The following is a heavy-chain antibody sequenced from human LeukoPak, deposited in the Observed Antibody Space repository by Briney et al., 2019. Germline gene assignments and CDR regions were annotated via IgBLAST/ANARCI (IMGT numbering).Heavy chain of an antibody. D-gene: IGHD3-10*01. V-gene: IGHV3-48*01. J-gene: IGHJ4*02. CDR2: ISSGSGNI. Sequence: GGSLRLSCVGSGFALSSYAMNWVRQAPGKGLEWVSYISSGSGNIYYADSVKGRFTISRDNSKNTLYLQMNSLRAEDTAVYYCASQGSGSYYKGSFDYWGQGTLVTVSS. CDR1: GFALSSYA. CDR3: ASQGSGSYYKGSFDY.